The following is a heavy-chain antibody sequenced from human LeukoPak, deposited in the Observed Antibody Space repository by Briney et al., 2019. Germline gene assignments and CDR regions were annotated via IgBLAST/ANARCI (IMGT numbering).Heavy chain of an antibody. J-gene: IGHJ4*02. Sequence: PWGSLRLSCSAPGFTFSTYSMNWVRQAPGKGLEWVSSISSSSRYIYYADSVKGRFTISRDNAKNSLYLQMNSLRAEDTAVYYCARAPAHYYDSSDHYYVGESYFDYWGQGTLVTVSS. CDR1: GFTFSTYS. CDR3: ARAPAHYYDSSDHYYVGESYFDY. D-gene: IGHD3-22*01. CDR2: ISSSSRYI. V-gene: IGHV3-21*01.